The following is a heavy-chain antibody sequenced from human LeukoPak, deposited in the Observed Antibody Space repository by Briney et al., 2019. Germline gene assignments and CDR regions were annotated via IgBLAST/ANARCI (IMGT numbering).Heavy chain of an antibody. D-gene: IGHD3-3*01. CDR2: ISSSSSYI. V-gene: IGHV3-21*01. CDR3: ATDRGWRTSGYYLYYFEY. Sequence: AGGSLRLSCAASGFTLSSYSMNWVRQAPGKGLEWVSSISSSSSYIYYADSVKGRFTISRDNAKNSLYLQMSSLRAEDTAVYYCATDRGWRTSGYYLYYFEYWGQGTLVTYSS. J-gene: IGHJ4*02. CDR1: GFTLSSYS.